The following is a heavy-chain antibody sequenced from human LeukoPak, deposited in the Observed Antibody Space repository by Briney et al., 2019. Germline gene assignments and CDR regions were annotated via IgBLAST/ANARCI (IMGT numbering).Heavy chain of an antibody. CDR3: AKSLDYDILTGRDY. V-gene: IGHV3-30*02. J-gene: IGHJ4*02. Sequence: GGSLRLSCAASGFIFSSYWMTWVRQAPGKGLEWVAFIRYDGSNKYYADSVKGRFTISRDNSKNTLYLQMNSLRAEDTAVYYCAKSLDYDILTGRDYWGQGTLVTVSS. CDR1: GFIFSSYW. CDR2: IRYDGSNK. D-gene: IGHD3-9*01.